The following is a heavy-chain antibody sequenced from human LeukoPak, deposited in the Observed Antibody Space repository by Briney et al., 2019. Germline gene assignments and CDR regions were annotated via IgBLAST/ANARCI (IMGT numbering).Heavy chain of an antibody. V-gene: IGHV3-30*18. J-gene: IGHJ3*02. CDR2: ISYDGSNK. CDR1: GLTFGSYG. D-gene: IGHD2-2*01. CDR3: AKGDIGYCSSTSCPRGGDAFDI. Sequence: PGGSLRLSCAASGLTFGSYGMHWVRQAPGKGLEWVAVISYDGSNKYYADSVKGRFTISRDNSKNTLYLQMNSLRAEDTAVYYCAKGDIGYCSSTSCPRGGDAFDIWGQGTMVTVSS.